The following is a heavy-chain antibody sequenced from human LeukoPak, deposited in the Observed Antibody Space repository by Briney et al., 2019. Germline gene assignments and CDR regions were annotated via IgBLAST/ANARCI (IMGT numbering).Heavy chain of an antibody. Sequence: SETLSLTCTVSGGSISSSSYYWGWIRQPPGKGLEWIGSIYYSGSTYYNPSLKSRVTISVDTSKNQFSLKLSSVTAADTAVYYCARGQQLVPNFDYWGQGTLVTVSS. CDR3: ARGQQLVPNFDY. V-gene: IGHV4-39*07. CDR1: GGSISSSSYY. CDR2: IYYSGST. J-gene: IGHJ4*02. D-gene: IGHD6-13*01.